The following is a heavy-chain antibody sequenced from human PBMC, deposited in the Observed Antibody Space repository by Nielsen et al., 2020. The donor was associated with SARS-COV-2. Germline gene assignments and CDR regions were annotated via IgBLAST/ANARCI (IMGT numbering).Heavy chain of an antibody. J-gene: IGHJ2*01. Sequence: GESLKISCAASGFTFDDYIMHWVRQVPGKGLEWVSLITWDGDTAYYSDSVRGRFTVSRDNAENSLYLQMNSLRDEDTAVYYCARDQDGGAATSNWYFDLWGRGTLVIVSS. CDR2: ITWDGDTA. D-gene: IGHD6-25*01. CDR3: ARDQDGGAATSNWYFDL. CDR1: GFTFDDYI. V-gene: IGHV3-43*01.